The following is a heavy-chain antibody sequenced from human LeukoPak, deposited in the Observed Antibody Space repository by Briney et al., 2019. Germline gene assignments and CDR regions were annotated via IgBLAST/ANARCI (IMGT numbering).Heavy chain of an antibody. V-gene: IGHV4-59*08. J-gene: IGHJ4*02. CDR3: ARCDSSGWPNDY. CDR2: IYYSGST. CDR1: GGSISSYY. D-gene: IGHD6-19*01. Sequence: SETLSLTCTVSGGSISSYYRSWIRQPPGKGLEWIGYIYYSGSTNYNPSLKSRVTISVDTSKNQFSLKLSSVTAADTAVYYCARCDSSGWPNDYWGQGTLVTVSS.